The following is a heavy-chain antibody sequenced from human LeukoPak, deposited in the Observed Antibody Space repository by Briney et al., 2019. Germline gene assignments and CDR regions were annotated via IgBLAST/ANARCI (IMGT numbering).Heavy chain of an antibody. CDR2: ISTDDKS. J-gene: IGHJ4*02. D-gene: IGHD5-12*01. CDR1: GSSISGYY. V-gene: IGHV4-4*07. Sequence: SETLSLTCIVSGSSISGYYWSWVRQSAGKGLEWIGRISTDDKSNYKPSLKNRLTMSLDTSKSQFSLNLTSVTAADTAVYYCAREWRSTSSRPLDSWGQGSLVTVSS. CDR3: AREWRSTSSRPLDS.